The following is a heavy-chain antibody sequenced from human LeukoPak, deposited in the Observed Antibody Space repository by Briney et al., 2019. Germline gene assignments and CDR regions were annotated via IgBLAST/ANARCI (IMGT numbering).Heavy chain of an antibody. D-gene: IGHD4-17*01. Sequence: GGSLRLSCAASRFTVSSNYMSWVRQAPGQGLEWVSVIYSGGSTYYADSVKGRFTISRHNSKNTLYLQMNSLRAEDTAVYYCARGPLGDYGIDYWGQATLVTVSS. CDR2: IYSGGST. CDR3: ARGPLGDYGIDY. CDR1: RFTVSSNY. V-gene: IGHV3-53*04. J-gene: IGHJ4*02.